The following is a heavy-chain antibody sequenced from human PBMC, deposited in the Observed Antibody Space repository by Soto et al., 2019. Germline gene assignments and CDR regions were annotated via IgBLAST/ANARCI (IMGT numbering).Heavy chain of an antibody. CDR3: ARIGGDYDY. V-gene: IGHV4-59*08. J-gene: IGHJ4*02. D-gene: IGHD4-17*01. CDR1: VGSISSSY. Sequence: SETLSLTCTVSVGSISSSYWSWIRQPPGKGLEWIGYIYYSGSTNYNPSLKSRVTISVDTSKNQFSLKLSSVTAADTAVYYCARIGGDYDYWGQGTLVTVSS. CDR2: IYYSGST.